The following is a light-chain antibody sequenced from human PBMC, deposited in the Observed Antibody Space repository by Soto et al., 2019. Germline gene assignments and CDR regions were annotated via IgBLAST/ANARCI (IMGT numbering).Light chain of an antibody. CDR2: AAS. Sequence: DIQMTQSPSSVSASVGDRVTITCRASQGISNWLAWYQQKPGKAPKLLIFAASSLQSGVPSRFRGSGSGTDFTLTISSLQPEDFATYFCQQANSFPGFGPGTKVDFQ. J-gene: IGKJ3*01. CDR3: QQANSFPG. V-gene: IGKV1-12*01. CDR1: QGISNW.